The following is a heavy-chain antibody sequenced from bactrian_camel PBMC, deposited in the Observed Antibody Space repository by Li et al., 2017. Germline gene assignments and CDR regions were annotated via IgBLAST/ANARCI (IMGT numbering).Heavy chain of an antibody. CDR1: GFTFSSFY. CDR3: STCHGWGCLNNRGY. J-gene: IGHJ4*01. V-gene: IGHV3S5*01. CDR2: IRSDGSNT. D-gene: IGHD5*01. Sequence: HVQLVESGGGLVQPGGSLRLSCAASGFTFSSFYVNRVRQAPGKGLEWVSNIRSDGSNTYYADSVKGRFTISRDNANPTVHLQMNNLKSEDTALYYCSTCHGWGCLNNRGYWGQGTQVTIS.